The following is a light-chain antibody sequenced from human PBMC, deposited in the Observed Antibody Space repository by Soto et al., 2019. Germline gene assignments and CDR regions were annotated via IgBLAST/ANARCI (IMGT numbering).Light chain of an antibody. J-gene: IGLJ1*01. CDR3: SSYTAGGTI. CDR2: EVS. Sequence: QSALTQPASVSGSPGQSITISCTGTSGDVGGYYYVSWYQQLPGKAPKLMISEVSTRPSGVSNRFSGSKSGNTASLTISGLQAEDDADYYCSSYTAGGTIFGTGTKLTVL. V-gene: IGLV2-14*01. CDR1: SGDVGGYYY.